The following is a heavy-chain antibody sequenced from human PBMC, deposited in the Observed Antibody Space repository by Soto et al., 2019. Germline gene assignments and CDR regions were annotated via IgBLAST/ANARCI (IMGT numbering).Heavy chain of an antibody. CDR2: ISAYNGNT. Sequence: ASVKVSCKASGYTFTSYGISWVRQAPGQGLEWMGWISAYNGNTNYAQKLQGRVTMTTDTSTSTAYMELRSLRSDDTAVYYCALSSGYYYDSSGHNDAFDIWGQGTMVTVSS. CDR1: GYTFTSYG. CDR3: ALSSGYYYDSSGHNDAFDI. J-gene: IGHJ3*02. D-gene: IGHD3-22*01. V-gene: IGHV1-18*01.